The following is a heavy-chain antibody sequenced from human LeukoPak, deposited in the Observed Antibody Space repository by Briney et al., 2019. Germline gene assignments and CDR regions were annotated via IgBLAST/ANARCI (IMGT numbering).Heavy chain of an antibody. Sequence: ASVKVSCKASGYTFTSYDINWVRQATGQGLEWMGWMNPNSGNTGYAQKFQGRVTITRNTSISTAYMELSSLRSEDTAVYYCARVRIAVAGKREYNWFGPWGQGTLVTVSS. J-gene: IGHJ5*02. D-gene: IGHD6-19*01. CDR1: GYTFTSYD. CDR3: ARVRIAVAGKREYNWFGP. CDR2: MNPNSGNT. V-gene: IGHV1-8*03.